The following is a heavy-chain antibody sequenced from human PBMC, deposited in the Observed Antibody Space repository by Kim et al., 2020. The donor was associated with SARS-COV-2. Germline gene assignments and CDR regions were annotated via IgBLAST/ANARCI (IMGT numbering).Heavy chain of an antibody. CDR2: ISIGGTDT. V-gene: IGHV3-21*01. CDR1: GFTFNNFN. Sequence: GGSLRLSCVASGFTFNNFNMNWVRQAPGKGLEWVSSISIGGTDTYYVDSVKGRFTISSDSSKNSLYLQMNSLRVEDTAVYYCARVLDDGSGSYLYSYGMDVWGQGTTVTVSS. CDR3: ARVLDDGSGSYLYSYGMDV. J-gene: IGHJ6*02. D-gene: IGHD3-10*01.